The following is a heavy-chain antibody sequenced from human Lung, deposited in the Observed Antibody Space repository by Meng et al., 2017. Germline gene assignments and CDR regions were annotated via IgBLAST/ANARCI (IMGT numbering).Heavy chain of an antibody. D-gene: IGHD4-11*01. Sequence: QGQLQQWGGGLLKGSGPLSLTCLVSGGSFSDCYWSWIRQPPGKGLVWIGGINHSGSTSYNPPLESRDTISVDTFQNNLSLKLSSVTAADSAVYYCERGSTTMAHDFDYWGQGTLVTVSS. CDR3: ERGSTTMAHDFDY. J-gene: IGHJ4*02. V-gene: IGHV4-34*01. CDR1: GGSFSDCY. CDR2: INHSGST.